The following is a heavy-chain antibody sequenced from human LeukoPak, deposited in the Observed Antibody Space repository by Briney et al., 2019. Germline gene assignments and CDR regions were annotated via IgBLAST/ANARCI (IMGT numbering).Heavy chain of an antibody. Sequence: PGASLRLSCAASGFTFSSYAMSWVRQAPGKGLEWVSAISGSGGSTYYAGSVKGRFTISRDNSKNTLYLQMNSLRAEDTAVYYCAKGWSSGWYLEYFDYWGQGTLVTVSS. CDR1: GFTFSSYA. V-gene: IGHV3-23*01. D-gene: IGHD6-19*01. J-gene: IGHJ4*02. CDR3: AKGWSSGWYLEYFDY. CDR2: ISGSGGST.